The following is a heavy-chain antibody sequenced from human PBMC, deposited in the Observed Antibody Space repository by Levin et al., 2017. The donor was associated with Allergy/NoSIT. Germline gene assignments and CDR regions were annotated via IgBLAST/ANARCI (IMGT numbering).Heavy chain of an antibody. D-gene: IGHD3-10*01. J-gene: IGHJ5*02. CDR2: IKQDGSEK. CDR3: ARLNRRGFWENCFDP. Sequence: PGGSLRLSCAASGFSLSNYEVSWVRQAPGKGLEWVAIIKQDGSEKDNVDSVMGRFTISRDDAKNSVYLQLNSLRAEDTAVYYCARLNRRGFWENCFDPWGQGTLVIVSP. V-gene: IGHV3-7*01. CDR1: GFSLSNYE.